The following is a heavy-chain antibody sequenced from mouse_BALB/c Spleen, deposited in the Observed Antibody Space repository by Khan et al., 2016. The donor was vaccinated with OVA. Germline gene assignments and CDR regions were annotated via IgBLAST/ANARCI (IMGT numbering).Heavy chain of an antibody. V-gene: IGHV5-17*02. CDR1: GFTFSSFG. CDR2: ISSGSSTI. D-gene: IGHD1-2*01. J-gene: IGHJ2*01. CDR3: AREYYGNFDY. Sequence: EVELVESGGGLVQPGGSRKLSCAATGFTFSSFGMHWVRQAPEKGLEWVAFISSGSSTIYYADTVKGRFTISRDNPKNTLFLQRTSLRSEDTAMYYCAREYYGNFDYWGQGTTLTVSA.